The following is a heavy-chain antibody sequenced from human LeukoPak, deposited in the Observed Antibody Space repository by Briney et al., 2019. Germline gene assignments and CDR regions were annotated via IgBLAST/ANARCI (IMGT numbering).Heavy chain of an antibody. D-gene: IGHD2-2*01. V-gene: IGHV4-59*01. CDR2: IYYSGST. J-gene: IGHJ3*02. CDR1: GGSISSYY. CDR3: ARAVKYQLPPSDI. Sequence: SETLSLTCTVSGGSISSYYWSWIRQPPGKGLEWIGYIYYSGSTNYNPSLKSRVTISVDTSKNQFSLKLSSVTAADTAVYYCARAVKYQLPPSDIWGQGTMVTVSS.